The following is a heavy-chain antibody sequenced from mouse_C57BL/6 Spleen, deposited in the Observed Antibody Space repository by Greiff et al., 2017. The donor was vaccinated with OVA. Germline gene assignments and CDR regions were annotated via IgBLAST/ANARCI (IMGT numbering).Heavy chain of an antibody. CDR1: GFTFTDYY. V-gene: IGHV7-3*01. CDR3: ARVIYYYGSPYAMDY. D-gene: IGHD1-1*01. Sequence: EVQRVESGGGLVQPGGSLSLSCAASGFTFTDYYMSWVRQPPGKALEWFGFLRHKANGYTTAYSASVKGRFTISRDNSQSILYLQMNALRAEDSATYYCARVIYYYGSPYAMDYWGQGTSVTVSS. CDR2: LRHKANGYTT. J-gene: IGHJ4*01.